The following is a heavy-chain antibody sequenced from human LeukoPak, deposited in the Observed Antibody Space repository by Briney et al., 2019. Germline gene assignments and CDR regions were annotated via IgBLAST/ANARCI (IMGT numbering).Heavy chain of an antibody. Sequence: SQTLSLTCVVSGDSVSSKNGAWNWIRQSPSRGLEWLGRTYYRSKWYNDYAESMEGRMTISQDTSKNQYSLHLNSVTPDDTAVYYSARDFGTTGWHTFDYWGQGTLVTVSS. J-gene: IGHJ4*02. CDR1: GDSVSSKNGA. CDR2: TYYRSKWYN. V-gene: IGHV6-1*01. CDR3: ARDFGTTGWHTFDY. D-gene: IGHD6-19*01.